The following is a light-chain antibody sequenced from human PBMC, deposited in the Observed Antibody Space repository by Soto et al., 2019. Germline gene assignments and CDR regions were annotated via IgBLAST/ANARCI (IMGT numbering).Light chain of an antibody. CDR1: KNDIGVYDF. CDR2: EVV. Sequence: QSALTQPPSASGSPGQSVTISCSGTKNDIGVYDFVSWYQHHPGKAPRLIIYEVVQRPSGVPDRFSGSKSGNTASLTVSGLQAEDDADYYCSSYTGGNPSYVFGTGTKVTVL. J-gene: IGLJ1*01. V-gene: IGLV2-8*01. CDR3: SSYTGGNPSYV.